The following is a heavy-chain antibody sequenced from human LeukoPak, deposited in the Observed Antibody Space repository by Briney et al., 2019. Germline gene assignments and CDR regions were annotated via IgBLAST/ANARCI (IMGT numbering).Heavy chain of an antibody. CDR2: INHSGST. J-gene: IGHJ4*02. CDR3: ARDGYGDDYFDY. V-gene: IGHV4-34*01. CDR1: GGSFSGYY. D-gene: IGHD4-17*01. Sequence: SETLSLTCAVYGGSFSGYYWSWIRQPPGKGLEWIGEINHSGSTNYNPSLKSRVTISVDTSKNQFSLNLSSVTAADTAVYYCARDGYGDDYFDYWGQGTLVTVSS.